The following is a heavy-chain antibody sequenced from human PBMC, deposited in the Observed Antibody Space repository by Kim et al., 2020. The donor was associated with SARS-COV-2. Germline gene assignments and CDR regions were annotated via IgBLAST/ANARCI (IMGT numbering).Heavy chain of an antibody. CDR3: ARQYYDFWSGYSGNAFDI. Sequence: KGRFTISRDNAKNSLYLQMNSLRAEDTAVYYCARQYYDFWSGYSGNAFDIWGQGTMVTVSS. D-gene: IGHD3-3*01. J-gene: IGHJ3*02. V-gene: IGHV3-11*06.